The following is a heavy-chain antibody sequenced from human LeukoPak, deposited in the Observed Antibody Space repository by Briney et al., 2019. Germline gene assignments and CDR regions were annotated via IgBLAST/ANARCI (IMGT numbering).Heavy chain of an antibody. CDR2: ISYDGSNK. D-gene: IGHD3-22*01. V-gene: IGHV3-30-3*01. CDR1: GFTFSSYA. CDR3: AKDFATVVIDLFDY. Sequence: GRSLRLSCAASGFTFSSYAMHWVRQAPGKGLEWVAVISYDGSNKYYADSVKGRFTISRDNSKNTLYLQMNSLRAEDTAVYYCAKDFATVVIDLFDYWGQGTLVTVSS. J-gene: IGHJ4*02.